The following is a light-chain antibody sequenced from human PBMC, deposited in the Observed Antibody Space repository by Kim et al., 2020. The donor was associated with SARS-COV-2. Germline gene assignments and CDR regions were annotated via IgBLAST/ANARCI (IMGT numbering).Light chain of an antibody. CDR2: GAS. J-gene: IGKJ2*01. CDR1: QTIKTY. V-gene: IGKV1-39*01. CDR3: QQTYST. Sequence: DIQMTQSPSSLSASVGDRVTITCRASQTIKTYLNWYQQKQGKAPKLLIYGASNLQSGVPSRFSGGGSGTEFTLTISSLQPEDSATYYCQQTYSTFGQGTKLEI.